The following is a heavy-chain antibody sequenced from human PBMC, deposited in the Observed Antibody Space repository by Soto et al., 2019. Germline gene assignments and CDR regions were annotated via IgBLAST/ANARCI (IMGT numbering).Heavy chain of an antibody. CDR3: AKDLSVLLWFGDLDAFAS. CDR2: ITGTGGRT. Sequence: EVQLLESVGGLVQPGGSLRLSCAASGFTFSNYAMSWVRQAPGKGLECVPSITGTGGRTYYADSVKGRFTISRDNSKNTLYLQTNSLRAEDTALYYCAKDLSVLLWFGDLDAFASWGQGTMVTVSS. J-gene: IGHJ3*01. CDR1: GFTFSNYA. D-gene: IGHD3-10*01. V-gene: IGHV3-23*01.